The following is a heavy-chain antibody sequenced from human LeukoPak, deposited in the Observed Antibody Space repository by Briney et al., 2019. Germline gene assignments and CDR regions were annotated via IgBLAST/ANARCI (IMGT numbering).Heavy chain of an antibody. CDR3: ARNPAARRIRYYFDY. V-gene: IGHV1-18*01. CDR1: GYTFTSYG. Sequence: ASVKVSCKASGYTFTSYGISWVRQAPGQGLEWMGWISAYNGNTNYAQKLQGRVTMTTDTSTSTAYMELRSLRSDDTAVYYCARNPAARRIRYYFDYWGQGTLVTVSS. J-gene: IGHJ4*02. D-gene: IGHD2-2*01. CDR2: ISAYNGNT.